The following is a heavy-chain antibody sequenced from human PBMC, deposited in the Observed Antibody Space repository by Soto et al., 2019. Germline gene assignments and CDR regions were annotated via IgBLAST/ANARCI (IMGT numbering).Heavy chain of an antibody. D-gene: IGHD6-25*01. CDR1: GYKFSNLW. CDR3: ATKRDFYYGMDV. CDR2: MYPGTSDI. Sequence: GESLKISCKGSGYKFSNLWLGWVRQMPGKGLECIGVMYPGTSDIRYSPSFQGQVTISADNSISTAYLHWNSLKASDTALYYCATKRDFYYGMDVWGQGTMVTVSS. J-gene: IGHJ6*02. V-gene: IGHV5-51*01.